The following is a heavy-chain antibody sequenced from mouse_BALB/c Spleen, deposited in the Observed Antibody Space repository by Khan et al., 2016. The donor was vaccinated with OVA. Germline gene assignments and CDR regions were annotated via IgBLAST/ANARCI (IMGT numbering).Heavy chain of an antibody. V-gene: IGHV2-9*02. CDR2: IWAGGNT. Sequence: QVQLKESGPGLVAPSQSLSITCTVSGFSLTSYGIHWVRQPPGKGLEWRGIIWAGGNTNYNSALMSRLSISKDNSRSQVFLKMNSLQTDDTAMYFCARNRESDYFDYWGQGTTLTVSS. CDR3: ARNRESDYFDY. CDR1: GFSLTSYG. J-gene: IGHJ2*01.